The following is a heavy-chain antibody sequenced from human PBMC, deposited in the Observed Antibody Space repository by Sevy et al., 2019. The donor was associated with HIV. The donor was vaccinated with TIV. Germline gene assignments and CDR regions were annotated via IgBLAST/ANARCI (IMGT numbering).Heavy chain of an antibody. D-gene: IGHD1-20*01. Sequence: GGSLRLSCATSGFTFTNAYMNWVRQAPGKGLEWVGRIKTEADGATTDYAAPVKGRFTISRDDSKSTLYLQMNSLKTEDTAIYYCYSYNPGRDWGQRTLVTVSS. V-gene: IGHV3-15*01. CDR1: GFTFTNAY. CDR2: IKTEADGATT. CDR3: YSYNPGRD. J-gene: IGHJ4*02.